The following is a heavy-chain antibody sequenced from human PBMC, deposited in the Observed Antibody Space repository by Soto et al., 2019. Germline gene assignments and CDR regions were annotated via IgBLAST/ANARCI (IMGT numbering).Heavy chain of an antibody. CDR2: IWYDGSNK. CDR1: GFTFSNSA. CDR3: ARDLTSYGSGSPTIYY. V-gene: IGHV3-33*01. J-gene: IGHJ4*02. D-gene: IGHD3-10*01. Sequence: QVQLVESAGGVVQPGRCLRLSCAASGFTFSNSAMHWVRQAPGKGLEWVAVIWYDGSNKYYAVSVKGRFTISRDNSRDTRYLQMSSLGAEDTAVYYCARDLTSYGSGSPTIYYWGQGSLVTVSS.